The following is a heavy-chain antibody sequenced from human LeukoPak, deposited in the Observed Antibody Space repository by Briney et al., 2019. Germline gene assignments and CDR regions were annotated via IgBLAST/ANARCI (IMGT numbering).Heavy chain of an antibody. Sequence: GGSLRLSCAASGFTFSSYWMSWVRQAPGKGLEWVSSISSSSSYIYYADSVKGRFTISRDNAKNSLYLQMNSLRAEDTAVYYCARDLYYYDSSGYAPLFDYWGQGTLVTVSS. V-gene: IGHV3-21*01. J-gene: IGHJ4*02. CDR2: ISSSSSYI. CDR1: GFTFSSYW. CDR3: ARDLYYYDSSGYAPLFDY. D-gene: IGHD3-22*01.